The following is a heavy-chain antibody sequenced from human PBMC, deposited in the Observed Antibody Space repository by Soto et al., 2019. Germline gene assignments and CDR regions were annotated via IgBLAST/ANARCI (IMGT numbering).Heavy chain of an antibody. Sequence: GGSLRLSCAASGFTFSTYAMSWVRQAPGKGLEWVSAISGSGGSTYYADSVKGRFTISRDNSKNSLYLQMNSLRAEDTAVYYCARFFYDSSGYLPSPYYYYYGMDVWGQGTTVTVSS. CDR2: ISGSGGST. J-gene: IGHJ6*02. CDR1: GFTFSTYA. CDR3: ARFFYDSSGYLPSPYYYYYGMDV. V-gene: IGHV3-23*01. D-gene: IGHD3-22*01.